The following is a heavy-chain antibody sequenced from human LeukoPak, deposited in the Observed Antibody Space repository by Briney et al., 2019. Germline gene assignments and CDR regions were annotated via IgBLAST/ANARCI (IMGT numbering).Heavy chain of an antibody. J-gene: IGHJ4*02. CDR2: MNPNSGNT. CDR1: GYTFTSYD. Sequence: ASVKVSCKASGYTFTSYDINWVRQATGQGLEWMGWMNPNSGNTGYAQKFQGRVTMTRNTSISTAYMELSSLRSEDTAVYYCASGLGLVTMIVVVITFLFDYWGQGTLVTVSS. D-gene: IGHD3-22*01. CDR3: ASGLGLVTMIVVVITFLFDY. V-gene: IGHV1-8*01.